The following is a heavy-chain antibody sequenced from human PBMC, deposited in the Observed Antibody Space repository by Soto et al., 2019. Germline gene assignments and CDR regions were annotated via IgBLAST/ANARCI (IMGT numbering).Heavy chain of an antibody. CDR2: MNPNSGNP. CDR3: ARGGTVTTNLYYYYCYMDV. J-gene: IGHJ6*03. Sequence: QVQLVQSGAEVKKPGASVKVSCKASGYTFTSYDINWVRQATGQGLEWMGWMNPNSGNPGYAQKFQGRVTMTRNTSISTAYMELSSLRSEDTAVYYCARGGTVTTNLYYYYCYMDVWGKGTTVTVSS. D-gene: IGHD4-4*01. V-gene: IGHV1-8*01. CDR1: GYTFTSYD.